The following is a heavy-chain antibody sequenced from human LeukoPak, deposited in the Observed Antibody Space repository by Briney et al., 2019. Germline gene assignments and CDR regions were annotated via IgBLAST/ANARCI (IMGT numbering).Heavy chain of an antibody. V-gene: IGHV3-30*18. CDR1: GFTFSSYG. Sequence: PGRSLRLSCAASGFTFSSYGMHWVRQAPGKGLEWVAVISYDGSNKYYADSVKGRFTISRDNSKNTLYLQMNSLRAEDTAVYYCAKTRTIYDSSGYYYYFDYWGQGTLVTVSS. CDR3: AKTRTIYDSSGYYYYFDY. J-gene: IGHJ4*02. CDR2: ISYDGSNK. D-gene: IGHD3-22*01.